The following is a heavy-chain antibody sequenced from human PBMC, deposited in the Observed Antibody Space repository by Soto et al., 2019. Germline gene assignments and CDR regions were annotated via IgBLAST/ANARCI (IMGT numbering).Heavy chain of an antibody. V-gene: IGHV4-59*08. CDR2: IHFTGKT. CDR1: GGSISGYY. Sequence: SATLSLTCTVSGGSISGYYWSWIWQPPGKGLEWIAFIHFTGKTSYTPSLKSRVTISLDTSKNQFSLKLSSVTAADTAVYFCARLPGYCSGDSCRIDYWGQGTLVTVSS. J-gene: IGHJ4*02. CDR3: ARLPGYCSGDSCRIDY. D-gene: IGHD2-15*01.